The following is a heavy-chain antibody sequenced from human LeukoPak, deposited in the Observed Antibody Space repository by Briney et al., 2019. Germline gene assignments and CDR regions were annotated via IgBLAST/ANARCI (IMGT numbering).Heavy chain of an antibody. J-gene: IGHJ6*03. CDR2: IKQDGSEK. CDR1: GFTFSSYW. D-gene: IGHD4-17*01. CDR3: ARGGEDSTVTYYYYYYMDV. V-gene: IGHV3-7*01. Sequence: GGSLRLSCAASGFTFSSYWMSWVRQAPGKGLEWVANIKQDGSEKYYVDSVKGRFTISRDSAKNSLYLQMNSLRAEDTAVYYCARGGEDSTVTYYYYYYMDVWGKGTTVTISS.